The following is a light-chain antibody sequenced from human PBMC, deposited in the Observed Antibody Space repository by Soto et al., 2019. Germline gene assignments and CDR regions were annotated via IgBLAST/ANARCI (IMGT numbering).Light chain of an antibody. CDR1: SSYIGAGYD. CDR2: GNN. Sequence: QSVLTQPPSVSGAPGQRVTISCTGSSSYIGAGYDVHWYQQLPGKAPKLLIYGNNNRPSGVPDRFSGSKSGTSASLAITGLRADDEADYYCQSYASSLSANFVFGTGTKVTVL. CDR3: QSYASSLSANFV. J-gene: IGLJ1*01. V-gene: IGLV1-40*01.